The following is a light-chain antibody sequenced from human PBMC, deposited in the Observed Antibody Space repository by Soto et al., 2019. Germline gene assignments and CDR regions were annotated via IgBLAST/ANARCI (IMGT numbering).Light chain of an antibody. V-gene: IGKV3-15*01. J-gene: IGKJ1*01. CDR2: GAS. Sequence: EIVMTQSPATLSVSPGERATLSCRASQSVSSNLAWYQQKPGQAPRLLIYGASTRATGIPARFSGSGSGTEFTLTISSLQSEDVATYYCQKYNTAPWTFGQGTKVDI. CDR1: QSVSSN. CDR3: QKYNTAPWT.